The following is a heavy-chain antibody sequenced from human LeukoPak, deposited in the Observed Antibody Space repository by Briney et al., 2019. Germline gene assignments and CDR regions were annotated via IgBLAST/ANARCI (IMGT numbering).Heavy chain of an antibody. CDR3: AKAFMVRGVITPGY. Sequence: ASVKVSCKASGYTFTSYDINWVRQATGQGLEWMGWMNPNSGNTGYAQKFQGRVTMTRNTSISTAYMELNSLRAEDTAVYYCAKAFMVRGVITPGYWGQGTLVTVSS. CDR1: GYTFTSYD. J-gene: IGHJ4*02. D-gene: IGHD3-10*01. V-gene: IGHV1-8*01. CDR2: MNPNSGNT.